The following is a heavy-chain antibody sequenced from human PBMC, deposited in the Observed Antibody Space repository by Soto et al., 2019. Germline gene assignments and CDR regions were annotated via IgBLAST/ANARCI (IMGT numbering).Heavy chain of an antibody. V-gene: IGHV3-11*06. J-gene: IGHJ3*02. CDR1: GFTFSDYY. CDR3: ARGYHYYDSSGYDKWDAFDI. Sequence: GGSLRLSCAASGFTFSDYYMSWIRQAPGKGLEWVSFISNSSSYIYYADSVKGRFTISRDNAKNSLYLQMNSLRAEDTAVYYCARGYHYYDSSGYDKWDAFDIWGQGTMVTVSS. CDR2: ISNSSSYI. D-gene: IGHD3-22*01.